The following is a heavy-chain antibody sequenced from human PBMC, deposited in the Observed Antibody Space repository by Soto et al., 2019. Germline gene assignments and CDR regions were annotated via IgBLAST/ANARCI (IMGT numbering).Heavy chain of an antibody. Sequence: SVKVSCKASGGTFSSYAISWVRQAPGQGLEWMGGIIPIFNTANYAQKFQGRVTITADESTTTAYMELSSLRSEDTAVYYCATPGVGGNDYYSGMDVWGQGTTVTVSS. V-gene: IGHV1-69*13. D-gene: IGHD3-16*01. CDR1: GGTFSSYA. CDR3: ATPGVGGNDYYSGMDV. J-gene: IGHJ6*02. CDR2: IIPIFNTA.